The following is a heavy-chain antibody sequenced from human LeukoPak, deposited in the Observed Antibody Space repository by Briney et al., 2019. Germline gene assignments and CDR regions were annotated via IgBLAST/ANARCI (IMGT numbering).Heavy chain of an antibody. D-gene: IGHD3-16*01. V-gene: IGHV3-30*04. CDR1: GFSFSSYA. J-gene: IGHJ6*03. CDR3: ARDALWLIYSMDV. CDR2: ISYGVSHA. Sequence: GGSLRLSCAASGFSFSSYAFYWVRQAPGKGREWVATISYGVSHAYYADSVKGRFTISRDGSKNTLYLQMNNLRAEDTAVYYCARDALWLIYSMDVWGKGTTVTVSS.